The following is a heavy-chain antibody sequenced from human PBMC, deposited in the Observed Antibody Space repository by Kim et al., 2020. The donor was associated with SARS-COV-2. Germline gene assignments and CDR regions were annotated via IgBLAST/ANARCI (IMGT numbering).Heavy chain of an antibody. CDR2: IIPIFGTA. V-gene: IGHV1-69*13. D-gene: IGHD6-6*01. Sequence: SLKVSCKASGGTFSSYAISWVRQAPGQGLEWMGGIIPIFGTANYAQKFQGRVTITADESTSTAYMELSSLRSEDTAVYYCASIAAEAGAFDIWGQGTMVTVSS. CDR3: ASIAAEAGAFDI. CDR1: GGTFSSYA. J-gene: IGHJ3*02.